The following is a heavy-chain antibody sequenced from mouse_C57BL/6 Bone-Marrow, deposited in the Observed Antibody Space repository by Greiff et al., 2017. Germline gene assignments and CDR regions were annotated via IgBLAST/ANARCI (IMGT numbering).Heavy chain of an antibody. Sequence: EVQLQQSGPELVKPGASVKIPCKASGYTFTDYNMDWVKQSHGKSLEWIGDINPNNGGTIYNQKFKGKATLTVDKSSSTAYMELRSLTSEDAAVYFWARSWTTVVAKGNYFDDWGQGTTLTVSS. V-gene: IGHV1-18*01. CDR1: GYTFTDYN. CDR2: INPNNGGT. J-gene: IGHJ2*01. D-gene: IGHD1-1*01. CDR3: ARSWTTVVAKGNYFDD.